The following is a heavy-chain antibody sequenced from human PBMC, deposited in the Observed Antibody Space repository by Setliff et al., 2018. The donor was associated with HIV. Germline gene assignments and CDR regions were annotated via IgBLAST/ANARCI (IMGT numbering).Heavy chain of an antibody. V-gene: IGHV4-59*01. CDR2: IYYSGST. J-gene: IGHJ4*02. CDR1: GGSISSYY. CDR3: ARAAIPMAGLDY. Sequence: PSETLSLTCTVSGGSISSYYWSWIRQPPGKGLEWIGYIYYSGSTNYNPSLKSRVTISVDTSKNQFSLKLSSMTAADTAVYYCARAAIPMAGLDYWGQGTLVTVSS. D-gene: IGHD6-19*01.